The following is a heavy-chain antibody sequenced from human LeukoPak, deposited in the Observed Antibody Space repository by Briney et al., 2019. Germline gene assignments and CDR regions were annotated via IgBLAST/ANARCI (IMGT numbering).Heavy chain of an antibody. D-gene: IGHD1-1*01. J-gene: IGHJ6*03. CDR2: IQYGGKNS. CDR3: ARDLVEVRYNYYYYMDV. Sequence: PGGSLRLSCAASGFTFNDYGMHWVRQAPGKGLEWVAFIQYGGKNSYYADSAKGRFTISRDNFRNTPFLQMNSLTSDDTAVYYCARDLVEVRYNYYYYMDVWGKGSTV. V-gene: IGHV3-30*02. CDR1: GFTFNDYG.